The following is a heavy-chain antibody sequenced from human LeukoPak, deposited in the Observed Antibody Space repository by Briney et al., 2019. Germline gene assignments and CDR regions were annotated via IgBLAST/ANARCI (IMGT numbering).Heavy chain of an antibody. Sequence: GGGPQISCKASASFITSYWIGWGRQQARKNLEGMVITYPGDSDIRYSPSFQDQVTISADKSIRTAYLQWSSLKASDTAMYYCARGGAGDSSGYYYYFDYWGQGTLVTVSS. D-gene: IGHD3-22*01. CDR3: ARGGAGDSSGYYYYFDY. V-gene: IGHV5-51*01. J-gene: IGHJ4*02. CDR2: TYPGDSDI. CDR1: ASFITSYW.